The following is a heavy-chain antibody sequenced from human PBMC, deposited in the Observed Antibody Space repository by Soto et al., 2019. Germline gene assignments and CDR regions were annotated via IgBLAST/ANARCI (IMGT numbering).Heavy chain of an antibody. V-gene: IGHV3-23*01. J-gene: IGHJ6*02. CDR2: LSGSGDST. D-gene: IGHD4-4*01. CDR3: AKPLFALTTRATNYYYGMDV. Sequence: HPGGSLRLSCAASGFTFSSYAMSWVRQAPGKGLEWVSTLSGSGDSTYYADSVKGRFTISRDNSKNTLYLQMNSLRAEDTAVYYCAKPLFALTTRATNYYYGMDVWGQGTTVTVSS. CDR1: GFTFSSYA.